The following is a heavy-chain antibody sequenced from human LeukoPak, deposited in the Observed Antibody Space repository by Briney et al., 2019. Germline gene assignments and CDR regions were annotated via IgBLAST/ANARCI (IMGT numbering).Heavy chain of an antibody. J-gene: IGHJ6*03. V-gene: IGHV1-18*01. CDR1: GYTFTSYG. Sequence: ASVKVSCKASGYTFTSYGISWVRQAPGQGLEWMGWISAYNGGTNYAQKLQGRVTMTTDTSTSTAYMELRSLRSDDTAVYYCARDLRRSYGPYYYYYYMDVWGKGTTVTVSS. D-gene: IGHD3-10*01. CDR3: ARDLRRSYGPYYYYYYMDV. CDR2: ISAYNGGT.